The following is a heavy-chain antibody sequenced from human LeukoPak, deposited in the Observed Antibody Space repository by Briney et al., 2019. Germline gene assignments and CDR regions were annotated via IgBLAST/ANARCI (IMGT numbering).Heavy chain of an antibody. J-gene: IGHJ3*01. CDR1: GYSFTTYD. V-gene: IGHV1-8*01. D-gene: IGHD7-27*01. CDR2: MNPNNGNT. CDR3: ARWLTGDAFDL. Sequence: ASVKVSCKASGYSFTTYDINWVRQATGQGLEWMGWMNPNNGNTDYAQKFQGRVTMTRDTSISTAYMELNSLRSEDTAVYYCARWLTGDAFDLWGQGTMVTVSS.